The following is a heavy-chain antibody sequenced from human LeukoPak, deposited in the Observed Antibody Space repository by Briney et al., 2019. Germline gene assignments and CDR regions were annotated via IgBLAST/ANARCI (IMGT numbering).Heavy chain of an antibody. V-gene: IGHV3-30*03. CDR1: GFTFSSYG. Sequence: GGSLRLSCAASGFTFSSYGMHWVRQTPGKGLEWVAVISYDGSNKYYVDSVKGRFTISRDNSKNTLYLQMNSLRAEDTAVYYCARDLSVVVPAGYFNYWAQGTLVTVSS. CDR2: ISYDGSNK. D-gene: IGHD2-2*01. CDR3: ARDLSVVVPAGYFNY. J-gene: IGHJ4*02.